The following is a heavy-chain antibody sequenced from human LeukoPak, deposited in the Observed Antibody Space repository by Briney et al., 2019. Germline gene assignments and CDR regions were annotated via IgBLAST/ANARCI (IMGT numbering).Heavy chain of an antibody. CDR1: GFNFNYVW. D-gene: IGHD7-27*01. V-gene: IGHV3-15*01. CDR3: TTERNWGLLRLYGLDI. CDR2: IRTEIEGETT. Sequence: GGSLRLSCAASGFNFNYVWMNWVRQAPGKGLEWVGRIRTEIEGETTDYAAPVKGRFTISRDDSKTTLYLHMNSLKTEDSAVYYCTTERNWGLLRLYGLDIWGQGTTVTVSS. J-gene: IGHJ6*02.